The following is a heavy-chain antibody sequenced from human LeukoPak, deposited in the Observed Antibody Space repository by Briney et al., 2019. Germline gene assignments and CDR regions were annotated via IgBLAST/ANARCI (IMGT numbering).Heavy chain of an antibody. V-gene: IGHV3-9*01. CDR3: AKDNRRHYTSGPNPDSLH. CDR1: GFIFNNYA. D-gene: IGHD6-19*01. Sequence: GGSLRLSCAGSGFIFNNYAMYWVRQPPGKGLEWVSGISWNSGSIDYADSVKGRFTISRDNAKNSLYLQMNSLRVEDTAFYYCAKDNRRHYTSGPNPDSLHWGQGALVTVSS. J-gene: IGHJ4*02. CDR2: ISWNSGSI.